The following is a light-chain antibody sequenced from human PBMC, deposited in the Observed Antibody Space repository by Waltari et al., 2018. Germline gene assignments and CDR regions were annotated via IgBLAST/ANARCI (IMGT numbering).Light chain of an antibody. J-gene: IGLJ2*01. CDR2: LTH. V-gene: IGLV1-47*01. Sequence: QSVLTQPPSASGTPGQSVTIPCSGSLSNIGTPYLYWYQQLPGTAPKLLIYLTHQRPSGVPDRFSASKSGTSASLAISGLRFEDEGDYYCATRDEGPTVVFGGGTKVTVL. CDR3: ATRDEGPTVV. CDR1: LSNIGTPY.